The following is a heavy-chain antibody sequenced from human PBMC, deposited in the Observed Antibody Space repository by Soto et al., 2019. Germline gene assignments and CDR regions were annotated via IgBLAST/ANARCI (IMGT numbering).Heavy chain of an antibody. CDR2: IYWDDDK. J-gene: IGHJ4*01. CDR3: XXXXXXXXXXXXYXXY. V-gene: IGHV2-5*02. CDR1: GFSLSTSGVG. Sequence: PTQTXTLTCTFSGFSLSTSGVGVGWIRQPPGKALEWLALIYWDDDKRYSPSLKSRLTITKETSKSQVVLTMTNMEXXXXXXXXXXXXXXXXXXXXXYXXYXXXGTLVTVSX.